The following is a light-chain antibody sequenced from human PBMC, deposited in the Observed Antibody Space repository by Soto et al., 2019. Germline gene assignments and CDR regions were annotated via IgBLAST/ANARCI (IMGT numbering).Light chain of an antibody. CDR2: GGS. J-gene: IGKJ1*01. CDR3: QQYDDWPWT. CDR1: QSVNSN. Sequence: EIVMTQSPATLSVSPGDRATLSCRASQSVNSNVAWYHQKPGQAPRLLIYGGSTRASGTPVRFSGSESGTEFNLSISSLQSEDFAVDYCQQYDDWPWTFGHGTKVEIK. V-gene: IGKV3-15*01.